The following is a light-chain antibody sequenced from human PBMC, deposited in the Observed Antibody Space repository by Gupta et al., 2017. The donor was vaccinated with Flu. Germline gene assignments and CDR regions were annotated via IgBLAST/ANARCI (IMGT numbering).Light chain of an antibody. Sequence: VTMSCSGRRSNIGSNYVTWYQQGPGTSPNLLIYGNNQRPSGVPARFSGSKSGTSASLAISGLQSEDEADYYCAAWDDSLNGHYVFGTGTTVTVL. CDR1: RSNIGSNY. V-gene: IGLV1-44*01. CDR2: GNN. CDR3: AAWDDSLNGHYV. J-gene: IGLJ1*01.